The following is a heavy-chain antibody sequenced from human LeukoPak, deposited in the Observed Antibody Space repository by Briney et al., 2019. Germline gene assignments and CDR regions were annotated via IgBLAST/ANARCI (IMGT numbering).Heavy chain of an antibody. CDR1: GFTFSSYP. CDR2: ISGDADST. Sequence: GGSLRLSCAASGFTFSSYPMSWVRQAPKKGLEWVSTISGDADSTYYTDSVKGRFTISRDNSKTTLYLEMDSLRADDTAIYYCAKDFHAYYYGSGSFSSYFDCWGQGTLVTVSS. J-gene: IGHJ4*02. CDR3: AKDFHAYYYGSGSFSSYFDC. D-gene: IGHD3-10*01. V-gene: IGHV3-23*01.